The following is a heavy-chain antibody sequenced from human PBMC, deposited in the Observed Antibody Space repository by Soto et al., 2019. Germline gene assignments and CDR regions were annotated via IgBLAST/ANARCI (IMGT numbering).Heavy chain of an antibody. Sequence: PGESLKISCKGSGYSFTSYWISWVRQMPGKGLEWMGRIDPSDSYTNYSPSFQGHVTISADKSISTAYLQWSSLKASDTAMYYCARHPPPNYDILTGSYYYGMDVWGQGTTVTSP. CDR3: ARHPPPNYDILTGSYYYGMDV. CDR2: IDPSDSYT. V-gene: IGHV5-10-1*01. D-gene: IGHD3-9*01. CDR1: GYSFTSYW. J-gene: IGHJ6*02.